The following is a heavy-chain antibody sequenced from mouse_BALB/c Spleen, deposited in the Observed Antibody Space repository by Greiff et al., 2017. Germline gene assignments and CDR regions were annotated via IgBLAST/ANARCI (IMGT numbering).Heavy chain of an antibody. D-gene: IGHD2-10*02. CDR1: GFNIKDYY. Sequence: VQLQQSGAELVRSGASVKLSCTASGFNIKDYYMHWVKQRPEQGLEWIGWIDPENGDTEYAPKFQGKATMTADTSSNTAYLQLSSLTSEDTAVYYFNAKYGNYSYYAMDYWGQGTSVTVSS. J-gene: IGHJ4*01. CDR2: IDPENGDT. V-gene: IGHV14-4*02. CDR3: NAKYGNYSYYAMDY.